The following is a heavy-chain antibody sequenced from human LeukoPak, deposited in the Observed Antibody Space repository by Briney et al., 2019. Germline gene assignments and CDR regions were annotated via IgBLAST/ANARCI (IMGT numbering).Heavy chain of an antibody. V-gene: IGHV4-34*01. CDR2: INHSGST. CDR3: SRGTNTMALVWFDP. D-gene: IGHD3-10*01. Sequence: TSETLSLTCAVYGGSFSGYYWSWIRQPPGKGLEWIGEINHSGSTNYNPSLKSRVTISVDTSKNQFSLKLSSVTAADTAVYYCSRGTNTMALVWFDPWGRGTLVTLSS. J-gene: IGHJ5*02. CDR1: GGSFSGYY.